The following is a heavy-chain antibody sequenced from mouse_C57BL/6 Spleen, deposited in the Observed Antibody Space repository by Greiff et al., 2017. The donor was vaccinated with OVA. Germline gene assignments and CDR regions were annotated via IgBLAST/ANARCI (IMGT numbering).Heavy chain of an antibody. CDR3: AGDGYYGSWFAY. CDR2: IYPGDGDT. V-gene: IGHV1-82*01. Sequence: QVQLQQSGPELVKPGASVKISCKASGYAFSSSWMNWVKQRPGKGLEWIGRIYPGDGDTNYNGKFKGKATLTADKSSSTAYMQLSSLTSEDSAVYFCAGDGYYGSWFAYWGQGTLVTVSA. J-gene: IGHJ3*01. D-gene: IGHD2-3*01. CDR1: GYAFSSSW.